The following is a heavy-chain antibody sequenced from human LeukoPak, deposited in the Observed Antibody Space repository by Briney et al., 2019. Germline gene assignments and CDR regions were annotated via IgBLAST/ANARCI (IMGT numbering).Heavy chain of an antibody. V-gene: IGHV3-21*01. D-gene: IGHD2-15*01. CDR1: GFTFSNHG. J-gene: IGHJ6*03. CDR3: ARDPGYCSGGSCQYYYYYYMDV. Sequence: GGTLRLSCAASGFTFSNHGMNWVRQAPGKGLEWVSSISSSSSYIYYADSVKGRFTISRDNAKNSLYLQMNSLRAEDTAVYYCARDPGYCSGGSCQYYYYYYMDVWGKGTAVTVSS. CDR2: ISSSSSYI.